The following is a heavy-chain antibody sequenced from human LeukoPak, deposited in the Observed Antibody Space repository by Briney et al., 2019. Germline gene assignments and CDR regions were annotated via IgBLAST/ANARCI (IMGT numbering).Heavy chain of an antibody. CDR2: MNPNSGNT. CDR1: GYTFTSYD. D-gene: IGHD1-7*01. V-gene: IGHV1-8*01. J-gene: IGHJ6*03. CDR3: ARGGEVAMEWAPYNWNWFYYYYYMDV. Sequence: ASVKVSCTASGYTFTSYDINWVRQATGQGLEWMGWMNPNSGNTGYAQKFQGRVTMTRNTSISTAYMELSSLRSEDTAVYYCARGGEVAMEWAPYNWNWFYYYYYMDVWGKGTTVTVSS.